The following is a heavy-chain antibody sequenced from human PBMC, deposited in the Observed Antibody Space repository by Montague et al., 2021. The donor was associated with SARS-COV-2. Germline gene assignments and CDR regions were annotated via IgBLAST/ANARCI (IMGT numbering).Heavy chain of an antibody. D-gene: IGHD3-10*01. J-gene: IGHJ6*02. CDR1: GGSFSGYY. CDR3: ARVRYYGSGTSLGMDV. Sequence: SETLSLTCAVYGGSFSGYYWSWTRQPPGKGLEWIGEINHSGSANYNPSLKSRVTISVDTSKNQFSLKLSSVTAADTAVYYCARVRYYGSGTSLGMDVWGQGTTVTVS. V-gene: IGHV4-34*01. CDR2: INHSGSA.